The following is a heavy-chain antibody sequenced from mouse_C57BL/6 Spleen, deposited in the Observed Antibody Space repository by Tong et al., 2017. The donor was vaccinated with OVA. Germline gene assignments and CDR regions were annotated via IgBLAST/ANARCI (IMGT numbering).Heavy chain of an antibody. CDR1: EYEFPSHD. CDR3: ARGGAVVPFAY. CDR2: ISSGGSYT. J-gene: IGHJ3*01. D-gene: IGHD1-1*01. Sequence: EVQLQESGGGLVQPGESLKLSCESNEYEFPSHDMSWVRKTPEKRLEWVATISSGGSYTYYPDSVKGRFTISRDNAKNTLYLQMSSLRSEDTAMYYCARGGAVVPFAYWGQGTLVTVSA. V-gene: IGHV5-2*01.